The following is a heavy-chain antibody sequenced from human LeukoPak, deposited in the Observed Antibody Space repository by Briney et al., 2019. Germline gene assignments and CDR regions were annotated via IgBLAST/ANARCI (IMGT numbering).Heavy chain of an antibody. Sequence: GXTVXSIXXRWVRQAPGKGLEWVSFIYSDGNTYYGDSVKGRFTLSRDSSRNTLYLQMHSLTVDDTAVYYCAGDTHSSSWYDHWGQGTLVTVSS. CDR1: GXTVXSIX. V-gene: IGHV3-53*01. CDR2: IYSDGNT. J-gene: IGHJ5*02. D-gene: IGHD6-19*01. CDR3: AGDTHSSSWYDH.